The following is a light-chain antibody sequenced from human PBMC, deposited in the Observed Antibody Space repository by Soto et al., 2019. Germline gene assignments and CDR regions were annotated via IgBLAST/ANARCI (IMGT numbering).Light chain of an antibody. CDR2: GAS. CDR1: HSVSSN. J-gene: IGKJ3*01. V-gene: IGKV3-15*01. Sequence: EIVMTQSTATLSVSPGERPTLSCRASHSVSSNLAWYQQKPGPAPRLLIYGASPRATGIPARFSGSGSGTEFTLTISSLQSEDFAVYYCQQYNNLPPFTFSPGTKVDIK. CDR3: QQYNNLPPFT.